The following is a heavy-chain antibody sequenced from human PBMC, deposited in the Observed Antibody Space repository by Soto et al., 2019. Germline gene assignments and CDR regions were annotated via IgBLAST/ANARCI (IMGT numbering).Heavy chain of an antibody. D-gene: IGHD1-26*01. Sequence: GGSLRLSCAASGFTLSDHYMDWVRQAPGKGLEWVGRTRNKANSYTTEYAASVKGRFTISRDDSKNSLYLQMNGLKTEDTAVYYCVRRSGSFVDYWGQGTLVTVSS. V-gene: IGHV3-72*01. J-gene: IGHJ4*02. CDR2: TRNKANSYTT. CDR3: VRRSGSFVDY. CDR1: GFTLSDHY.